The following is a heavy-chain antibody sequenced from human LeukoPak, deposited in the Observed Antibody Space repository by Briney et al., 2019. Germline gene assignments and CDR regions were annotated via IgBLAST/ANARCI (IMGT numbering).Heavy chain of an antibody. CDR1: GGTLNTHI. V-gene: IGHV1-69*02. CDR3: ARVNLRGSQYNWFDP. Sequence: SVKVSCKASGGTLNTHIFTWERQAPGQGLEWMGKITPIIDVSKYAQKFQGRLTITADKSTATVYMELSGLKSEDTAVYYCARVNLRGSQYNWFDPWGQGTLVTVSS. CDR2: ITPIIDVS. J-gene: IGHJ5*02. D-gene: IGHD1-1*01.